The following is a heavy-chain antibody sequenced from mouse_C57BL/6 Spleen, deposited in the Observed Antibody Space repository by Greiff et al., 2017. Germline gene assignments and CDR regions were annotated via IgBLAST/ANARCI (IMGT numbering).Heavy chain of an antibody. CDR2: FHPYNDDT. D-gene: IGHD1-1*01. V-gene: IGHV1-47*01. J-gene: IGHJ1*03. CDR3: ARRRDYGSSYWYFDV. Sequence: QVQLQQSGAELVKPGASVKMSCKASGYTFTTYPIEWMKQNHGKSLEWIGNFHPYNDDTKYNEKFKGKATLTVEKSPSTVYLELSRLTSDDSAVYYCARRRDYGSSYWYFDVWGTGTTVTVSS. CDR1: GYTFTTYP.